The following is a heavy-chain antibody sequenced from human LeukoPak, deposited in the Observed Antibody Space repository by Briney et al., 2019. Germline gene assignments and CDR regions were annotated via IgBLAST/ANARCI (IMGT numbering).Heavy chain of an antibody. D-gene: IGHD6-19*01. CDR2: IIPIFGTA. Sequence: AAVKLSCKGSGGTFSGYAMSWVRQAPGQGREWMGGIIPIFGTANYAQKFQGSLTITADESTSTAYIELSSLRSADTAVHYCARETAVAVPDAFDIWGQGTMVTVSS. CDR1: GGTFSGYA. V-gene: IGHV1-69*13. J-gene: IGHJ3*02. CDR3: ARETAVAVPDAFDI.